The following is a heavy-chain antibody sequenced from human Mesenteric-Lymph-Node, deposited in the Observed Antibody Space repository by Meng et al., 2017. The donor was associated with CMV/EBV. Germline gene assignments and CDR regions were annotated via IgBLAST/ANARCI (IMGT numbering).Heavy chain of an antibody. CDR3: GRVGYCSSTSCYNTGNYFDY. J-gene: IGHJ4*02. CDR2: INPSGGST. Sequence: ASVKVSCKASGYTFTSYYMHWVRQAPGQGLEWMGIINPSGGSTSYAQKFQGRVTMTRDTSTSTVYMELRSLRSDDTAVYYCGRVGYCSSTSCYNTGNYFDYWGQGTLVTVSS. D-gene: IGHD2-2*01. CDR1: GYTFTSYY. V-gene: IGHV1-46*03.